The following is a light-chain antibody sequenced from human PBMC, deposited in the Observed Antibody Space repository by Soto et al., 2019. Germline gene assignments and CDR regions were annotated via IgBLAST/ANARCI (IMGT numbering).Light chain of an antibody. CDR1: QTVSSNY. Sequence: DIILTQSPDTLSLSPGERATLSCKASQTVSSNYLAWCQQRPGQAPRLIIYGASTRAAGIPDRFSGSWSGTDCTLTITRLEPEDAAVYFCQQYTGPPTTFGQGTRLEIK. V-gene: IGKV3-20*01. CDR3: QQYTGPPTT. J-gene: IGKJ5*01. CDR2: GAS.